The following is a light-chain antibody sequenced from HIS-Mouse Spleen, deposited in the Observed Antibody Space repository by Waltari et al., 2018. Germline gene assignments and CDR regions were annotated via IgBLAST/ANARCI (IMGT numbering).Light chain of an antibody. CDR2: EDS. CDR3: YSTDSSGNHRV. V-gene: IGLV3-10*01. CDR1: ALPKKY. Sequence: SYELTQPPSVSVSPGQTARITCSGDALPKKYAYWYQQKSGQAPVLVTYEDSKRPSEIPGRFSGSSSGTMATLTISGAQVEDEADYYCYSTDSSGNHRVFGGGTKLTVL. J-gene: IGLJ2*01.